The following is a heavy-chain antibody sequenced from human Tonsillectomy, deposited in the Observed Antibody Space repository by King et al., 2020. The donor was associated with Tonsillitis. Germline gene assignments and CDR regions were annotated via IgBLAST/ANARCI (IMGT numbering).Heavy chain of an antibody. D-gene: IGHD3-16*01. CDR3: ARVGGWGWFDP. CDR2: LKQDGSVT. Sequence: VQLVQSGGGLVQPGGSLRLSCAASGFTFSSYWMGWVRQAPGKGLDWVANLKQDGSVTYYGDSVKGRFIISRDNAKNSLYLQMNSLRAEDTAVYYCARVGGWGWFDPWGQGTLVTVSS. J-gene: IGHJ5*02. CDR1: GFTFSSYW. V-gene: IGHV3-7*04.